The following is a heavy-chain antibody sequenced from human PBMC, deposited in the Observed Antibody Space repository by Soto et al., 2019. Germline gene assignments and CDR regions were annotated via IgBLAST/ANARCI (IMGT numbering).Heavy chain of an antibody. D-gene: IGHD6-19*01. CDR2: IWYDGSKK. CDR3: VRQRWLRPPLDY. Sequence: QVQLVESGGGVVQPGRSLRLACAASGFTFSSYVMHWVRQAPGKGLEWVAVIWYDGSKKLYADSVKGRFTISRDNAKKTLCLQMNSLGAEDTAVYYCVRQRWLRPPLDYWGQGTLVTVSS. CDR1: GFTFSSYV. J-gene: IGHJ4*02. V-gene: IGHV3-33*01.